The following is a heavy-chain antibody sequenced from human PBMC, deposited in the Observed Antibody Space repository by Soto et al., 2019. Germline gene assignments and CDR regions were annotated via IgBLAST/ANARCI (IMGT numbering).Heavy chain of an antibody. J-gene: IGHJ3*02. Sequence: EVQMLESGGGLVQPGGSLRLSCAVSGFIFNNYAMNWVRQAPGKGLEWVAIINDNGHTTYYADSVKGHFTISRDNSKNTLYLQVNGRRADDTAVYYCAKDLGGGAGAYDIWGQGTMVTVSS. CDR1: GFIFNNYA. D-gene: IGHD3-16*01. CDR2: INDNGHTT. CDR3: AKDLGGGAGAYDI. V-gene: IGHV3-23*01.